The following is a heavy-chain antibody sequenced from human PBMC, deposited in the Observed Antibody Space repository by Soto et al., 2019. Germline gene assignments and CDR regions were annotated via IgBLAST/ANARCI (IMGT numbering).Heavy chain of an antibody. CDR1: GITYNTYA. Sequence: QVQLVQSGPEVKKPGASVKLSCKASGITYNTYAIHWVRQAPGQGLEWMGWINAGNGDTRFSQNFQGRVTLTRDTSASTVYMDLESLKSEDTAVYYCARAINGYVTWGQGTLVTVSS. J-gene: IGHJ4*02. CDR2: INAGNGDT. D-gene: IGHD5-12*01. V-gene: IGHV1-3*01. CDR3: ARAINGYVT.